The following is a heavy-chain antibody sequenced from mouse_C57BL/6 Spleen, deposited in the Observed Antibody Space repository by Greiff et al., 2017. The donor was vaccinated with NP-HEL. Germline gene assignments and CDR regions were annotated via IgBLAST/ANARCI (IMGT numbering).Heavy chain of an antibody. J-gene: IGHJ4*01. Sequence: VQLQQSGAELVRPGASVKLSCTASGFNIKDYYMHWVKQRPEQGLEWIGRIDPEDGDTEYAPKFQGKATMTADTSSNTAYLQLSSLTSEDTAGYYCTTLRVTTVVDKGESDDAMDYWGQGASVTVSS. CDR2: IDPEDGDT. D-gene: IGHD1-1*01. CDR3: TTLRVTTVVDKGESDDAMDY. CDR1: GFNIKDYY. V-gene: IGHV14-1*01.